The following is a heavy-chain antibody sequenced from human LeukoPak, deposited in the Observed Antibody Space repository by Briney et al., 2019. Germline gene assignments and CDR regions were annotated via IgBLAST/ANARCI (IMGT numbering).Heavy chain of an antibody. D-gene: IGHD3-22*01. V-gene: IGHV3-30*18. CDR2: ISSDGNDK. CDR1: GVTFRNYG. Sequence: GGSLRLSCAVSGVTFRNYGMHWVRQAPGKGLEWVSLISSDGNDKLYGDSVKGRFTISRDNSENTLYLQMNSLRAEDTAVYYCAKGGSYYDSSGPGAFDIWGQGTMVTVSS. J-gene: IGHJ3*02. CDR3: AKGGSYYDSSGPGAFDI.